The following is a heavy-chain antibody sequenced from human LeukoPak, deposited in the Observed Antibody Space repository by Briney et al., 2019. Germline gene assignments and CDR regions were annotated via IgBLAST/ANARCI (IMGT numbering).Heavy chain of an antibody. Sequence: ASVKVSCKASGYTFTSYAMHWVRQAPGQRLEWMGWINAGNGNTKYSQKFQGRVTLTRDTSASTAYMELSSLRSEDTAVYYCARDGGDYDFWSGYYNFFYYYYGMDVWGQGTTVTVSS. J-gene: IGHJ6*02. CDR1: GYTFTSYA. CDR2: INAGNGNT. D-gene: IGHD3-3*01. CDR3: ARDGGDYDFWSGYYNFFYYYYGMDV. V-gene: IGHV1-3*01.